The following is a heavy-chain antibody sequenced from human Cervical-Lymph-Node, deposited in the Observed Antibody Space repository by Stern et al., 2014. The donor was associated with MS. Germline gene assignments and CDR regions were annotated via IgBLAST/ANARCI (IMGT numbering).Heavy chain of an antibody. V-gene: IGHV3-23*01. CDR2: ISGSGGST. CDR3: AILTVTTSYYFDY. D-gene: IGHD4-17*01. CDR1: GFTFSSYA. Sequence: EAQLLESGGGLVQPGGSLRLSCAASGFTFSSYAMSWVRQAPGNGLERVSAISGSGGSTYYADSVKGRFTISRDNSKNTLYLQMNSLRAEDTAVYYCAILTVTTSYYFDYWGQGTLVTVSS. J-gene: IGHJ4*02.